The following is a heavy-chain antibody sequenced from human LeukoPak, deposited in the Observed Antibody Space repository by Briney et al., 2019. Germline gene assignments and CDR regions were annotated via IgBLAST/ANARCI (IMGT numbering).Heavy chain of an antibody. J-gene: IGHJ3*02. D-gene: IGHD2-2*01. CDR2: ISSNGGSK. V-gene: IGHV3-64*01. CDR3: ARCLYQWLPARSDAFDI. Sequence: GGSLRLSCAASGFTFSSYAMHWVRQAPGKGLEYVSDISSNGGSKYYANSVKRIFTISRDNSKNTLYVQIGSLSADTMAVYYCARCLYQWLPARSDAFDIWGQGTMVTVSS. CDR1: GFTFSSYA.